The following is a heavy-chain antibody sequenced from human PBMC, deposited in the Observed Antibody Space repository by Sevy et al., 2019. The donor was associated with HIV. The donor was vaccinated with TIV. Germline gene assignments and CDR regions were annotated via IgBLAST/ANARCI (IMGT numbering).Heavy chain of an antibody. CDR1: GFTFSSYG. J-gene: IGHJ4*02. V-gene: IGHV3-33*01. CDR2: IWYDGSNK. Sequence: GESLKISCAASGFTFSSYGMHWVRQAPGKGLEWVAVIWYDGSNKYYADSVKGRFTISRDNSNNTLYLQMNSLRAEDTAVYYCARTNYYDSSGYYDYWGQGTLVTVSS. CDR3: ARTNYYDSSGYYDY. D-gene: IGHD3-22*01.